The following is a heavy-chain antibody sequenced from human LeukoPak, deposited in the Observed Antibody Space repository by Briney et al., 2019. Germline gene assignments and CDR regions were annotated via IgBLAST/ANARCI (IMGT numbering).Heavy chain of an antibody. V-gene: IGHV3-23*01. J-gene: IGHJ5*02. Sequence: GGSLRLSCAASGFTFSKFCMMWVRQALGKGLEWVSSIAGTGETYYADSVKGRFTVSRDNSKSTLYLQINSLTAEDTALYYCAKGKAPGAVDWFGPWGQGTLVTVSS. CDR1: GFTFSKFC. CDR2: IAGTGET. D-gene: IGHD2-8*02. CDR3: AKGKAPGAVDWFGP.